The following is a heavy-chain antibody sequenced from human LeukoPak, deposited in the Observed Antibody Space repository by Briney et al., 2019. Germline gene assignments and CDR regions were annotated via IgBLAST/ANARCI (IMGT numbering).Heavy chain of an antibody. CDR3: ARVGVGGPDWLLYG. J-gene: IGHJ4*02. CDR1: GFTFSSYW. V-gene: IGHV3-7*03. D-gene: IGHD3-9*01. CDR2: IKQDGSEK. Sequence: PGGSLRLSCAASGFTFSSYWMSWVRQAPGKGLEWVANIKQDGSEKYYVDSVKGRFTISRDNAKNSLYLQMNSLRAEDTAVYYCARVGVGGPDWLLYGWGQGTLVTVSS.